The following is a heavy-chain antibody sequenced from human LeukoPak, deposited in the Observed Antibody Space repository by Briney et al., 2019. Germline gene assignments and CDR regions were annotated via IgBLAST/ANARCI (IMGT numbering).Heavy chain of an antibody. Sequence: PGGSLRLSCAASGFTFSSYAMSWVRQAPGKGLEWVSAISGSGGSTYYADSVKGRFTISRDNSKNTLYLQMNSLRAEDTAVYYCAKDNSGYSYGLYYFDYWGQGTLVTVSS. J-gene: IGHJ4*02. CDR1: GFTFSSYA. V-gene: IGHV3-23*01. CDR2: ISGSGGST. CDR3: AKDNSGYSYGLYYFDY. D-gene: IGHD5-18*01.